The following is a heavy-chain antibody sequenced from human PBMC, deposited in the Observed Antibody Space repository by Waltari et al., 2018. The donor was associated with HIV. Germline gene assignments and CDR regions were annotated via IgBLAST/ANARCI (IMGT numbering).Heavy chain of an antibody. CDR3: ARREDGSYLTGFDP. D-gene: IGHD1-26*01. CDR1: GYTSTRYW. J-gene: IGHJ5*02. Sequence: VQPVQSGAEVKKPGASMKTSCKGFGYTSTRYWNGSVRQMPGKGLEWMGIIYPGDSDTRYSPSFQGQVTISADKSISTAYLQWSSLKASDTAMYYCARREDGSYLTGFDPWGQGTLVTVSS. V-gene: IGHV5-51*01. CDR2: IYPGDSDT.